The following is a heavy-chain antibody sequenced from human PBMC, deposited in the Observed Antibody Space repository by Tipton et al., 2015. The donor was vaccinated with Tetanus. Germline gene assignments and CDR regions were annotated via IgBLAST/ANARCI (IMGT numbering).Heavy chain of an antibody. J-gene: IGHJ4*02. CDR2: SWYDGTDK. D-gene: IGHD2-15*01. CDR1: GFIFSSYC. Sequence: SLRLSCAASGFIFSSYCIHWVRQAPGKGLEWLAVSWYDGTDKYYADSVKGRFTISRDNSKNTLYLQMNSVRAEETALYCCARGADCSGGSCFSGDFDAWGQGTQVTVSS. V-gene: IGHV3-33*01. CDR3: ARGADCSGGSCFSGDFDA.